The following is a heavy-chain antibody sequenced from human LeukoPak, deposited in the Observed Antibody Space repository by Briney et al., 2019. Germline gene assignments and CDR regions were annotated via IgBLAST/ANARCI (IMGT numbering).Heavy chain of an antibody. CDR3: ATQRGSYLWGTDFDY. J-gene: IGHJ4*02. V-gene: IGHV1-2*02. CDR2: INPNSGDT. D-gene: IGHD3-16*01. CDR1: GYTFTGYY. Sequence: ASVKVSCKASGYTFTGYYMHWVRQAPGQGLEWMGWINPNSGDTKYSQKFQGRVTMTRDTSISTAYMELSRLRSNDTAVYYCATQRGSYLWGTDFDYWGQGTLVTVSS.